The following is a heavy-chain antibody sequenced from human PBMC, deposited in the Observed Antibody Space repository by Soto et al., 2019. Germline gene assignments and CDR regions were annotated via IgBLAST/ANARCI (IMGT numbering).Heavy chain of an antibody. CDR1: GFTFSTYA. J-gene: IGHJ4*02. V-gene: IGHV3-23*01. Sequence: EVQLSESGGGLVQPGGSLRVSCAASGFTFSTYAMSWVRQAPGKGLEWVSAIGGSAESAYYGDSVKGRFTISRDNSKNTVYLQMNSLRAEDTAVYDCAVHCSTSGCSYWGQGTLVTVSS. D-gene: IGHD2-2*01. CDR3: AVHCSTSGCSY. CDR2: IGGSAESA.